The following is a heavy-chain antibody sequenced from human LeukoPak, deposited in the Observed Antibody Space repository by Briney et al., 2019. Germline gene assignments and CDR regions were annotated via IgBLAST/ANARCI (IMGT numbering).Heavy chain of an antibody. CDR2: ISTSGSTI. D-gene: IGHD3/OR15-3a*01. J-gene: IGHJ4*02. V-gene: IGHV3-48*03. CDR1: GFTFSSYE. Sequence: GGSLRLSCAASGFTFSSYEMNWVRQAPGKGLEWVSYISTSGSTIYYADSVKGRFTISRDNAKNSLYLQMNNLRAEDTAVYYCARDLRGLGGPFDYWGQGTLVTVS. CDR3: ARDLRGLGGPFDY.